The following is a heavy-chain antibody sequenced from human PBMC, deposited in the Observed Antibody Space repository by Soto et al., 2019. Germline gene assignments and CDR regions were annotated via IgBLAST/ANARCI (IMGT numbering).Heavy chain of an antibody. CDR3: ARDQYITYSYYGMHX. J-gene: IGHJ6*02. Sequence: EGSLRLSFAASGFTYSSYAMHWVRQAPGKGLGWVAVIAYDGRNKYYAESVKGRFTISRENSKNTLYLQMNSLRAEDTAVYYCARDQYITYSYYGMHXLGQGTTVTVS. D-gene: IGHD1-20*01. CDR1: GFTYSSYA. V-gene: IGHV3-30*04. CDR2: IAYDGRNK.